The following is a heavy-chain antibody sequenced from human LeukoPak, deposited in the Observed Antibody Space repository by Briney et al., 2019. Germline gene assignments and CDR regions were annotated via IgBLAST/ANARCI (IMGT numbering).Heavy chain of an antibody. Sequence: GSLRLSCAASGFTVSSNYMSWVRQAPGKGLEWVSVIYSVSSTYYADSVKGRFTISRDNSKNTLYLQMNSLRAEDTAVYYCATNYDSSGYSFDYWGQGTLVTVSS. CDR2: IYSVSST. CDR3: ATNYDSSGYSFDY. J-gene: IGHJ4*02. V-gene: IGHV3-66*02. D-gene: IGHD3-22*01. CDR1: GFTVSSNY.